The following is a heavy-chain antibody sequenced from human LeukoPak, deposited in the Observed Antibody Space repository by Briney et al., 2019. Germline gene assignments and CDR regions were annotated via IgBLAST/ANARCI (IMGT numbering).Heavy chain of an antibody. J-gene: IGHJ4*02. CDR1: GDSISSYY. V-gene: IGHV4-59*08. D-gene: IGHD2/OR15-2a*01. CDR2: IYYSGST. CDR3: ASAPHVNYFDF. Sequence: SETLSLTCTVSGDSISSYYWSWIRQPPGKGLEWIGYIYYSGSTNYNPSLKSRVTISVDTSKNQFSLWLDSVTAADTAVYYCASAPHVNYFDFWGQGALVTVSA.